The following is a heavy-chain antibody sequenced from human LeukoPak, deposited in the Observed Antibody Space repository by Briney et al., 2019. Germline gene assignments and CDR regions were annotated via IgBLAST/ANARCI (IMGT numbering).Heavy chain of an antibody. CDR1: GGSISSSTYY. CDR2: IHYSGSI. D-gene: IGHD2-2*01. CDR3: ARSYCSSSCYAVGAFDI. Sequence: SETLSLTCTVSGGSISSSTYYWGWIRQPPGKGLEWTGSIHYSGSIYYNPSLKSRVTISVGMSKNQFSLKLSSVTAADTAVYYCARSYCSSSCYAVGAFDIWGQGTVVAVSS. J-gene: IGHJ3*02. V-gene: IGHV4-39*01.